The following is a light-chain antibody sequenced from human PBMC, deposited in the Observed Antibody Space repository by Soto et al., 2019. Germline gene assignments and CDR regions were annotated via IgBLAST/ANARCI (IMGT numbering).Light chain of an antibody. V-gene: IGKV3-20*01. Sequence: EIVLTQSPGSLSLSPGERATLSCRASQSVESSFFAWYQQKPGQAPRLLIYGASNRATGSPDRFSGRGSGTPFTLTITGLEAEDFAVYYCQQYVSSVTFGQGTKVEIK. CDR3: QQYVSSVT. CDR1: QSVESSF. J-gene: IGKJ1*01. CDR2: GAS.